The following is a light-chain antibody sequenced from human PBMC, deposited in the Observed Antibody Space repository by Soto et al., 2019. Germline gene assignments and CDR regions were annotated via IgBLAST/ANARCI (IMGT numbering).Light chain of an antibody. J-gene: IGLJ1*01. V-gene: IGLV3-21*02. CDR1: NIGAKG. CDR3: QVWDSSGDHPV. CDR2: DNS. Sequence: QPHSVSVARGQTATIACVGNNIGAKGVHWYQQKPGQAPVLVLFDNSDRPSGIPERFSGSNSGNTATLTITRVDAGGEADYYCQVWDSSGDHPVFGTGTKVTVL.